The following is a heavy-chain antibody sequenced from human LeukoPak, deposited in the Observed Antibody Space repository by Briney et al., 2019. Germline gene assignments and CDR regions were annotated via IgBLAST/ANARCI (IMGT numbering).Heavy chain of an antibody. CDR3: ARDAPYDSSGYYSSNYFDY. CDR1: GYTFTSYY. D-gene: IGHD3-22*01. Sequence: ASVKVSCKASGYTFTSYYMHWVRQAPGQGLEWMGIINPSGGSTSYAQKFQGRVTMTRDTSTSTVYMELSSLRSEDTAVYYCARDAPYDSSGYYSSNYFDYWGQGTLVTVSS. V-gene: IGHV1-46*01. CDR2: INPSGGST. J-gene: IGHJ4*02.